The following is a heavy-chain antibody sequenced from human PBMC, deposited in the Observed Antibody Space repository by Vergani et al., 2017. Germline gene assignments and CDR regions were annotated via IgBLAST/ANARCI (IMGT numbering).Heavy chain of an antibody. J-gene: IGHJ6*03. D-gene: IGHD3-10*01. CDR1: GFTFTGYY. V-gene: IGHV1-2*04. Sequence: QVQLVQSWAEVKTPGASVKVPCKASGFTFTGYYMHWVRPAPGQGLEWMGVVNPNSGGTNYAQKFQGWVTMTRDPSISPANMELSRLRSDDPAVYYCARSQSVAEVRVVNQYYYYYMDGWGKGSTVTVSS. CDR3: ARSQSVAEVRVVNQYYYYYMDG. CDR2: VNPNSGGT.